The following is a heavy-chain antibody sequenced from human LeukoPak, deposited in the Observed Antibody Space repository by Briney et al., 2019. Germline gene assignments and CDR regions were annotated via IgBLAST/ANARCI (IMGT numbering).Heavy chain of an antibody. CDR3: AKDLVWFREPGDY. D-gene: IGHD3-10*01. CDR2: ISGSGGST. CDR1: GFTFSSYA. Sequence: GGSLRLSCAASGFTFSSYAMSWVRQAPGKGLEWVSAISGSGGSTYYADSVKGRFTISRGNSKNTLYLQMNSLRAEDTAVYYCAKDLVWFREPGDYWGQGTLVTVSS. J-gene: IGHJ4*02. V-gene: IGHV3-23*01.